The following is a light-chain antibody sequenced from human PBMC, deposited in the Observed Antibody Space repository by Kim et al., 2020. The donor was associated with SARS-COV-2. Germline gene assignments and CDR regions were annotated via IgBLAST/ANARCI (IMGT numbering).Light chain of an antibody. Sequence: ASVGDIVTITCRASQYISSNLAWFQQKPGKAPKSLIYAASSLQSGAPSRFSGGGSGTDFTLTISSLQAEDSATYSCQQYSSYPRTFGQGTNVDIK. V-gene: IGKV1-16*01. J-gene: IGKJ1*01. CDR2: AAS. CDR3: QQYSSYPRT. CDR1: QYISSN.